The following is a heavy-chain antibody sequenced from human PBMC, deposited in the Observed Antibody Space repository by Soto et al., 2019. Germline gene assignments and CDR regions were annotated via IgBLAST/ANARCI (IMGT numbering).Heavy chain of an antibody. Sequence: ASVKVSCKASGYTFTGYYMHWVRQAPGQGLEWMGWINPNSGGTNYAQKFQGRVTITRDTSASTAYMELSSLISEDTAVYYCAKDTITGTTGYYFDYWGQGTLVTVSS. CDR1: GYTFTGYY. J-gene: IGHJ4*02. CDR2: INPNSGGT. D-gene: IGHD1-20*01. V-gene: IGHV1-2*02. CDR3: AKDTITGTTGYYFDY.